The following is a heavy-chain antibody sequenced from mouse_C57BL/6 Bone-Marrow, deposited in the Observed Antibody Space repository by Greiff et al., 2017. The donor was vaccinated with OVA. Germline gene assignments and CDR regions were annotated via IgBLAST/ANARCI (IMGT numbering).Heavy chain of an antibody. J-gene: IGHJ2*01. V-gene: IGHV1-18*01. Sequence: SGPELVKPGASVKIPCKASGYTFTDYNMDWVKQSHGKSLEWIGDINPNNGGTIYNQKFKGKATLTVDKSSSTAYMELRSLTSEDTAVYYCARRTVVAHFDYWGQGTTLTVSS. D-gene: IGHD1-1*01. CDR3: ARRTVVAHFDY. CDR2: INPNNGGT. CDR1: GYTFTDYN.